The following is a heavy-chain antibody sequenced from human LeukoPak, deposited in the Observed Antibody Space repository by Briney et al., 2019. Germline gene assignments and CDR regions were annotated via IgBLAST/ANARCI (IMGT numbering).Heavy chain of an antibody. CDR3: ARVSSSGWYDYYYMDV. CDR2: ISSSSSTI. Sequence: GGSLRLSCAAFEFTFSTYSMNWVRQAPGKGLEWVSYISSSSSTIYYADSVKGRFTISRDNAKNSLYLQMNSLRAEDTAVYYCARVSSSGWYDYYYMDVWGKGTTVTVSS. V-gene: IGHV3-48*01. CDR1: EFTFSTYS. D-gene: IGHD6-19*01. J-gene: IGHJ6*03.